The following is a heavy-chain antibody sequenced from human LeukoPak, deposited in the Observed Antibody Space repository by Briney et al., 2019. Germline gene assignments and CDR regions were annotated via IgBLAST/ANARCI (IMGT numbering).Heavy chain of an antibody. V-gene: IGHV1-8*01. J-gene: IGHJ4*02. D-gene: IGHD3-22*01. CDR1: GYTFTNYD. CDR3: ARGAPDSSGYYRHSDY. CDR2: MNPNSGNT. Sequence: ASVKVSCKASGYTFTNYDINWVRQATGQGLVWMGWMNPNSGNTGYAQKFQGRVTMTRNTSISTAYMELSSLTSEDTAVYYCARGAPDSSGYYRHSDYWAQGTLVTVSS.